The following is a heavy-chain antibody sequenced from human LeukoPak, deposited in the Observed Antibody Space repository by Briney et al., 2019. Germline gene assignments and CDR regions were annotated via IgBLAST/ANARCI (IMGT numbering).Heavy chain of an antibody. J-gene: IGHJ4*02. CDR3: AKIVSTGDY. CDR1: GFTFSSYE. D-gene: IGHD1-14*01. CDR2: ISGSGSTI. V-gene: IGHV3-48*03. Sequence: GGSLRLSCAASGFTFSSYEMSWVRQAAGKGLEWISYISGSGSTIYYADSVRGRFTISRDNAKSSLYLQMNSLRVEDTAVYYCAKIVSTGDYWGQGTLVTVSS.